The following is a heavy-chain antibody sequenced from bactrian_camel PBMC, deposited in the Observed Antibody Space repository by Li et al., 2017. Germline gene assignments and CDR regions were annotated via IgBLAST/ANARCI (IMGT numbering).Heavy chain of an antibody. CDR3: AARGPHCYTKLSVRDFTY. CDR2: IYTGGGST. D-gene: IGHD2*01. CDR1: GYDINSNC. V-gene: IGHV3S40*01. J-gene: IGHJ6*01. Sequence: DVQLVESGGDSVEAGGSLRLSCVASGYDINSNCVGWFRQAPGNEREGVAAIYTGGGSTYYADSVKGRFSISQDNAKNTVYLQMNSLKPEDTAMYYCAARGPHCYTKLSVRDFTYWGQGTQVTVS.